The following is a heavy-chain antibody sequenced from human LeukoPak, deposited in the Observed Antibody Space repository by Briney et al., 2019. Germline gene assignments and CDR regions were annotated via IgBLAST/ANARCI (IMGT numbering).Heavy chain of an antibody. V-gene: IGHV4-39*01. D-gene: IGHD5-18*01. CDR2: IYYSGST. Sequence: PSETLSLTCTVSGGSISSSSYYWGWIRQPPGKGLEWIGSIYYSGSTYYNPSLKSRVTISVDTSKNQFSLKLSSVTAVDTAVYYCARLHRGYSYGYDQHFDYWGQGTLVTVSS. CDR3: ARLHRGYSYGYDQHFDY. J-gene: IGHJ4*02. CDR1: GGSISSSSYY.